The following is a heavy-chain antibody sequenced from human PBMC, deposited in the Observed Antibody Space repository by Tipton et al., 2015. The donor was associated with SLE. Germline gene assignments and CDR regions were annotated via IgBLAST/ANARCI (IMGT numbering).Heavy chain of an antibody. Sequence: RSLRLSCTASGFTFSTYAMHWVRQAPGKGLEWVALISYDGSNKYYADSVKGRFTISRDNSKNTLYLQMNSLRAEDTAVYYCARAGGYSSGWSRDYWGQGTLVTVSS. V-gene: IGHV3-30*14. J-gene: IGHJ4*02. D-gene: IGHD6-19*01. CDR1: GFTFSTYA. CDR3: ARAGGYSSGWSRDY. CDR2: ISYDGSNK.